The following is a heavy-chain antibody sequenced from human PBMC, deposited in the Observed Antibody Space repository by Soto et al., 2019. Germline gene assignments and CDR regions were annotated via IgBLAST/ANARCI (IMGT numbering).Heavy chain of an antibody. V-gene: IGHV4-61*01. Sequence: SQTLSLTCTVSGGSVSSGRYYWSWIRQPPGKGLEWIGYIYYSGSTNYNPSLKSRVTISVDTSKNQFSLKLNSVTAADTAVYYCAIYDDHFDYWGQGTLVTVSS. D-gene: IGHD4-17*01. CDR3: AIYDDHFDY. CDR1: GGSVSSGRYY. CDR2: IYYSGST. J-gene: IGHJ4*02.